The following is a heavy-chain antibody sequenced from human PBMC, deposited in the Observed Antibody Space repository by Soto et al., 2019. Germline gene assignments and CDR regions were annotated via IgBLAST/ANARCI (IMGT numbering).Heavy chain of an antibody. CDR3: AGGPENYYYYYGMDV. V-gene: IGHV1-2*04. CDR2: INPNSGGT. CDR1: GYTFTGYY. Sequence: ASVKVSCKASGYTFTGYYMHWVRQAPGQGLEWMGWINPNSGGTNYAQKFQGWVTMTRDTSISTAFMELSRLRSDDTAVYYCAGGPENYYYYYGMDVWGQGTTVTVSS. J-gene: IGHJ6*02. D-gene: IGHD3-16*01.